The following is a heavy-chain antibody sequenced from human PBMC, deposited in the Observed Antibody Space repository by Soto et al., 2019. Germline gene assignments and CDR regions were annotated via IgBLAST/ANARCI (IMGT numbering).Heavy chain of an antibody. CDR1: GFTFSSYA. V-gene: IGHV3-23*01. CDR2: ISGSGGST. CDR3: AKAITPYCSGGSCYLFDY. J-gene: IGHJ4*02. Sequence: GGSLRLSCAASGFTFSSYAMSWVRQAPGKGLEWVSAISGSGGSTYYADSVKGRFTISIDNSKNTLYLQMNSLRAEDTAVYYCAKAITPYCSGGSCYLFDYWGQGTLVTVSS. D-gene: IGHD2-15*01.